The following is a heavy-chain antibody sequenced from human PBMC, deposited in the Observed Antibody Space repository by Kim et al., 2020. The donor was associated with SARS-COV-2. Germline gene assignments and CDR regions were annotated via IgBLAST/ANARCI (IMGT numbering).Heavy chain of an antibody. J-gene: IGHJ4*02. Sequence: GGTNYAQKFQGWVTMTRDTSISTAYMELSRLRSDDTAVYYCARDGGTTQDWGQGTLVTVSS. D-gene: IGHD1-1*01. CDR2: GGT. V-gene: IGHV1-2*04. CDR3: ARDGGTTQD.